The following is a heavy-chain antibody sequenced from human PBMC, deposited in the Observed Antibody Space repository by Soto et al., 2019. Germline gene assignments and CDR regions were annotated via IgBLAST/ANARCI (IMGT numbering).Heavy chain of an antibody. CDR2: IYYSGST. CDR3: ARGSTGYSSSWYRY. V-gene: IGHV4-59*08. CDR1: GGSISSYY. Sequence: QVQLQESGPGLVKPSETLSLTCTVSGGSISSYYWSWIRQPPGKGLEWIGYIYYSGSTNYNPSLKSRVTISVDTSKNQFSLKLSSVTAADPAVYYCARGSTGYSSSWYRYWGQGTLVTVSS. D-gene: IGHD6-13*01. J-gene: IGHJ4*02.